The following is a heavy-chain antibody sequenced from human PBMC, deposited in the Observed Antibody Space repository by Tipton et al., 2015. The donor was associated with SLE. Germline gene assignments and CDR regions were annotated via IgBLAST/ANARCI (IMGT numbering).Heavy chain of an antibody. D-gene: IGHD2-2*01. CDR3: ASKGYCSSTSCPIY. CDR2: ISSSSSYI. V-gene: IGHV3-21*01. CDR1: GFTFSSYS. J-gene: IGHJ4*02. Sequence: SLRLSCAASGFTFSSYSMNWVRQAPGKGLEWVSSISSSSSYIYYADSVKGRFTISRDNAKNSLYLQMNSLRAEDTAVYYCASKGYCSSTSCPIYWGQGTLVTVSS.